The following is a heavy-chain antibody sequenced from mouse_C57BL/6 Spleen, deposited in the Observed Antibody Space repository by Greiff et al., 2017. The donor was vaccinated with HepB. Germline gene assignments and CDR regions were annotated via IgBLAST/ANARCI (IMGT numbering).Heavy chain of an antibody. CDR3: TRVLWSYYYAMDY. J-gene: IGHJ4*01. D-gene: IGHD1-1*02. CDR1: GFTFSSYA. Sequence: EVKLVESGEGLVKPGGSLKLSCAASGFTFSSYAMSWVRQTPEKRLEWVAYISSGGDYIYYADTVKGRFTISRDNARNTLYLQMSSLKSEDTAMYYCTRVLWSYYYAMDYWGQGTSVTVSS. V-gene: IGHV5-9-1*02. CDR2: ISSGGDYI.